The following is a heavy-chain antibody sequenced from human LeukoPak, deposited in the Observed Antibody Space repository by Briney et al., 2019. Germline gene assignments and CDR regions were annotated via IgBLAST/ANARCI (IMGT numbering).Heavy chain of an antibody. V-gene: IGHV1-8*01. CDR2: MNPNSGNT. CDR1: GYTFTSYD. Sequence: ASVKVSCKASGYTFTSYDTNWVRQATGQGLEWMGWMNPNSGNTGYAQKFQGRVTMTRNTSISTAYMELSSLRSEDTAVYYCARDRIAVAGNEGFDYWGQGTLVTVSS. J-gene: IGHJ4*02. CDR3: ARDRIAVAGNEGFDY. D-gene: IGHD6-19*01.